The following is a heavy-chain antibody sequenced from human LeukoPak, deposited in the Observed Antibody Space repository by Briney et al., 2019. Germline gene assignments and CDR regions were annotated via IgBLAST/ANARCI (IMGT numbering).Heavy chain of an antibody. Sequence: SVTVSFTASGGTFSIYAISWVRQAPGQGLEWMGGVIPMFATANYAPKFQGRVTITADESTSTAYMELRSLRSEDTAVYHCARGLHGDYGYFDYWGQGILVTVSS. J-gene: IGHJ4*02. CDR2: VIPMFATA. D-gene: IGHD4-17*01. CDR1: GGTFSIYA. V-gene: IGHV1-69*13. CDR3: ARGLHGDYGYFDY.